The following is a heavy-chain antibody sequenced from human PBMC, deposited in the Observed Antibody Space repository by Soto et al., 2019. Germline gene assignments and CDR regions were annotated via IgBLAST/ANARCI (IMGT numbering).Heavy chain of an antibody. CDR3: AAKAVLWFGESDSDYFDY. Sequence: SVKVSCKASGFTFTSSAMQWVRQARGQRLEWIGWIVVGSGNTNYAQKFQERVTITRDMSTSTAYMELSSLRSEDTAVYYCAAKAVLWFGESDSDYFDYWGQGTLVTVSS. V-gene: IGHV1-58*02. CDR2: IVVGSGNT. J-gene: IGHJ4*02. CDR1: GFTFTSSA. D-gene: IGHD3-10*01.